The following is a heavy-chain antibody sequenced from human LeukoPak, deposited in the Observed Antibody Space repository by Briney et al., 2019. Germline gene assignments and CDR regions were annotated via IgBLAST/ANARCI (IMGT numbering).Heavy chain of an antibody. Sequence: AGASLRLSCAASGFTFSSYAMSWVRQAPGKGLEWVSAISGSGGSTYYADSVKGRFTISRDNSKNTLYLQMNSLRAEDTAVYYCAKALFNGYGYVSAYYFDYWGQGTLVTVS. J-gene: IGHJ4*02. CDR3: AKALFNGYGYVSAYYFDY. CDR1: GFTFSSYA. V-gene: IGHV3-23*01. CDR2: ISGSGGST. D-gene: IGHD5-18*01.